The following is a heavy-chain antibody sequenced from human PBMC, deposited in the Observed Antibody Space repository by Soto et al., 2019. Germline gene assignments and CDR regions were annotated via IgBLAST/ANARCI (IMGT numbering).Heavy chain of an antibody. CDR2: SSSSSYI. D-gene: IGHD2-8*01. J-gene: IGHJ3*02. V-gene: IGHV3-21*01. CDR1: GFTFSSYS. Sequence: EVQLVESGGGLVKPGGSLRLSCAASGFTFSSYSMNWVRQAPGKGLEWVSSSSSSSYIYYADSVKGRFTISRDNAKNSLYLQMNSLRAEDTAVYYCARDRDRLMTPTDAFDIWGQGTMVTVSS. CDR3: ARDRDRLMTPTDAFDI.